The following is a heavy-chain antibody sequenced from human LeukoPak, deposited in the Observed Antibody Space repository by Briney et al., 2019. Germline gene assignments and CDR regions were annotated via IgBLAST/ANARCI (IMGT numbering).Heavy chain of an antibody. J-gene: IGHJ4*02. D-gene: IGHD6-19*01. CDR2: ISSGSTTI. Sequence: GGSLRLSCAASGFTFSSYSMNWVRQAPGKGLEWVSYISSGSTTIYYADPVKGRFTISRDNAKNSLYLQMNSLRAGDTAVYYCARDVEQWLVRVYYFDYWGQGTLVTVSS. CDR3: ARDVEQWLVRVYYFDY. V-gene: IGHV3-48*01. CDR1: GFTFSSYS.